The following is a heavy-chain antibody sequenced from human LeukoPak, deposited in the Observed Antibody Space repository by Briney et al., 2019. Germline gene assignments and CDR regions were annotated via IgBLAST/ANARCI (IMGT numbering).Heavy chain of an antibody. J-gene: IGHJ4*02. CDR2: IHRDGRT. V-gene: IGHV4-4*02. CDR1: GVSISSSEW. Sequence: SGTLSLTCAVSGVSISSSEWWIWVRQPPGQGLEWIGEIHRDGRTRYDPSLKSRVTMSIDYSKNKFSLKVSSVTAADTAIYYCGKTDIYFNPIDYWGPGSLVTVSS. D-gene: IGHD3-9*01. CDR3: GKTDIYFNPIDY.